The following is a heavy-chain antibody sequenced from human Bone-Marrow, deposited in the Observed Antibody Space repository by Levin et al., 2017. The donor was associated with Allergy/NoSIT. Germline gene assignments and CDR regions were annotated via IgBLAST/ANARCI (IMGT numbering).Heavy chain of an antibody. D-gene: IGHD2-2*01. CDR2: ISYDGSNK. V-gene: IGHV3-30-3*01. CDR3: ARADEYCSSTSCLMDYYYGMDV. J-gene: IGHJ6*02. Sequence: GGSLRLSCAASGFTFSSYAMHWVRQAPGKGLEWVAVISYDGSNKYYADSVKGRFTISRDNSKNTLYLQMNSLRAEDTAVYYCARADEYCSSTSCLMDYYYGMDVWGQGTTVTVSS. CDR1: GFTFSSYA.